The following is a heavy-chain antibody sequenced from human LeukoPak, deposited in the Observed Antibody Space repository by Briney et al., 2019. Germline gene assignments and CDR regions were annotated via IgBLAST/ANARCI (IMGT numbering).Heavy chain of an antibody. Sequence: PSETLSLTCAVSGYSITNGYYWGWIRQSPGKGLEWLGSVSPSGGTDSNPSLKSRLTISLDTSKNQISLMLSSVTAADTAVYYCASYFGGWHFQHWGQGTLVTVSS. CDR1: GYSITNGYY. CDR2: VSPSGGT. CDR3: ASYFGGWHFQH. V-gene: IGHV4-38-2*01. D-gene: IGHD3-10*01. J-gene: IGHJ1*01.